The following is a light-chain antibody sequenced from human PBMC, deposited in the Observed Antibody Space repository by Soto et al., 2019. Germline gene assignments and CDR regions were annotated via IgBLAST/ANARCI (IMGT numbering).Light chain of an antibody. Sequence: DIQMTQSPSSLSASVGARVTITCRASQGISNYLAWYQQKPGKAPKLLIYGASYLKSGVPKRFSGSGSGTDFTLTISSLQPEDFAIYYCQKTYTTPEITFGQGTRLEIK. V-gene: IGKV1-39*01. J-gene: IGKJ5*01. CDR1: QGISNY. CDR3: QKTYTTPEIT. CDR2: GAS.